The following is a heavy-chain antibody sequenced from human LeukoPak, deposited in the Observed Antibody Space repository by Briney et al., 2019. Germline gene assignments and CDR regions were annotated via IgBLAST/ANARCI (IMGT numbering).Heavy chain of an antibody. Sequence: GGSLRLSCAASGFTFGDTWMNWVRQVPGQGLEWVANIKQDGSEKYSVDSVKGRFTISRDNAKNSLYLLMNSLRAEDTAMYYCATEAGTYDSSGYYDYWGQGTLVTVSS. J-gene: IGHJ4*02. CDR2: IKQDGSEK. D-gene: IGHD3-22*01. CDR3: ATEAGTYDSSGYYDY. CDR1: GFTFGDTW. V-gene: IGHV3-7*01.